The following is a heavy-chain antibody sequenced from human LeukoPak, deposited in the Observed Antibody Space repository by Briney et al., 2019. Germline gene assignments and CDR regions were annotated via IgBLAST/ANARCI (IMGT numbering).Heavy chain of an antibody. D-gene: IGHD6-13*01. CDR1: GYTFSSYA. CDR3: AKAPYSTSWYYFDY. Sequence: GGSLRLSCAASGYTFSSYAMNWVRQAPGKGLEWVSTISNSGGTTYYADSVKGRFTISRDNSKNTLYLQMDSLRAGDTAVYYCAKAPYSTSWYYFDYWGQGTLVTVSS. J-gene: IGHJ4*02. CDR2: ISNSGGTT. V-gene: IGHV3-23*01.